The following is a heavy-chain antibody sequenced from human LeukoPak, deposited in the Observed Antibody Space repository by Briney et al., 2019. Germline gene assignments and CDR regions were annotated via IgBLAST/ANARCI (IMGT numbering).Heavy chain of an antibody. V-gene: IGHV3-33*06. CDR2: IWYDGSNK. CDR3: AKVESIAARGYYFDY. CDR1: GFTFSSYG. D-gene: IGHD6-6*01. Sequence: PGGSLRLSCAASGFTFSSYGMHWVRQAPGKGLEWVAVIWYDGSNKYYADSVKGRFTISRDNSKNTLYLQMNSLRAEDTAVYYCAKVESIAARGYYFDYWGQGTLVTVSS. J-gene: IGHJ4*02.